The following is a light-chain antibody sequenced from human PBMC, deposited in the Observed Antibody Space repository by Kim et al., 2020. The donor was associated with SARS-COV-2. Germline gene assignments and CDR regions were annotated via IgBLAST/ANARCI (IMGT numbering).Light chain of an antibody. V-gene: IGKV3-15*01. Sequence: LSAAPRERPPPARRASPNINSDLASYQQQPGPAPRLLIYDATTRAPGIPARFSASGAGTEFTLTISSLQSEDFAVYDCQQSHYWWTFGQGTKVEI. CDR2: DAT. J-gene: IGKJ1*01. CDR3: QQSHYWWT. CDR1: PNINSD.